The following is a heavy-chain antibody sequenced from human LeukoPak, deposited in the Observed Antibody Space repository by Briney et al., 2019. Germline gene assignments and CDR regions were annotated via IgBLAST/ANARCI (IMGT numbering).Heavy chain of an antibody. V-gene: IGHV3-23*01. J-gene: IGHJ4*02. CDR3: AKGVYGSGSPYYFDY. CDR1: GFTFSSYG. D-gene: IGHD3-10*01. CDR2: ISGSGGST. Sequence: GGSLRLSCAASGFTFSSYGMSWVRQAPGKGLEWVSAISGSGGSTYYADSVKGRFTISRDNSKNTLYLQMNSLRAEDTAVYYCAKGVYGSGSPYYFDYWGQGTLVTVSS.